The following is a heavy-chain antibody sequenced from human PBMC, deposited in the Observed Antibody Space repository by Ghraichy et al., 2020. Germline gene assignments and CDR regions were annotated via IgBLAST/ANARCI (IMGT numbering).Heavy chain of an antibody. CDR3: ARMISSNYYRSVEYYYYMDV. CDR1: GASISSYY. Sequence: SETLSLTCTVSGASISSYYWSWIRQSPGKGLEWIGYIYYSGSTTYNPSLRSRVTISVDTSENQVSLKLSSVTAADTAMYYCARMISSNYYRSVEYYYYMDVWGKGSTVIVSS. V-gene: IGHV4-59*01. CDR2: IYYSGST. D-gene: IGHD6-13*01. J-gene: IGHJ6*03.